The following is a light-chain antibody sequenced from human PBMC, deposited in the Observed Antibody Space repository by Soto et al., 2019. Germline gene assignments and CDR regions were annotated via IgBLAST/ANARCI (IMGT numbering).Light chain of an antibody. CDR2: EVS. Sequence: QSVLTQPASVSGSPGQSITISCTGTRRDVGGYNYVSWYQQYPGKSPKLLIYEVSKRPSGVPDRFSGSKSGNTASLTVSGLQAEDEADYYCSSYAGSNNFVFGTGTKVTVL. CDR3: SSYAGSNNFV. J-gene: IGLJ1*01. V-gene: IGLV2-8*01. CDR1: RRDVGGYNY.